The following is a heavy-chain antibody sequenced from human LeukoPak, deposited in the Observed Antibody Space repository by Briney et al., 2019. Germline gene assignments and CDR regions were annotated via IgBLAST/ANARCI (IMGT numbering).Heavy chain of an antibody. CDR1: GGSFSSYA. CDR3: ARGMFSSGYRSHAFDI. D-gene: IGHD3-22*01. CDR2: IIPIFGTA. Sequence: SVKVSCKASGGSFSSYAINWVRQAPGQGLEWMGVIIPIFGTANNAQKFQGRVTITADESTSTVYMELSSLRSEDTAVYYCARGMFSSGYRSHAFDIWGQGTMVTVSS. J-gene: IGHJ3*02. V-gene: IGHV1-69*13.